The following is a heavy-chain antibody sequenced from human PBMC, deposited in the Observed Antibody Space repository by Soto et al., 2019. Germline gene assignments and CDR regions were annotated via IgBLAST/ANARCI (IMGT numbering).Heavy chain of an antibody. CDR1: GFTFSTYG. CDR2: LSHDESNK. CDR3: VKEGRGSSTSCSRCYGLDV. Sequence: GGSLRLSCGASGFTFSTYGMHWVRQAPRKGLEWVAALSHDESNKFYAASVKGRFTISRDNSKNTLYLEMFSLRAEDTAVYYCVKEGRGSSTSCSRCYGLDVWGQGTTVTVSS. V-gene: IGHV3-30*18. J-gene: IGHJ6*02. D-gene: IGHD2-2*01.